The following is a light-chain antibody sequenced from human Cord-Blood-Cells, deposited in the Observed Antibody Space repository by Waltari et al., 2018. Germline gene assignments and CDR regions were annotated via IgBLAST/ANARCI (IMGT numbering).Light chain of an antibody. CDR1: QSISSY. CDR2: AAS. J-gene: IGKJ1*01. Sequence: QSPSSLSASVGDRVTITCRASQSISSYLNWYQQKPGKAPKLLIYAASSLQSGVPSRFSGSGSGTDFTLTISSLQPEDFATYYCQQSYSTPPWTFGQGTKVEIK. CDR3: QQSYSTPPWT. V-gene: IGKV1-39*01.